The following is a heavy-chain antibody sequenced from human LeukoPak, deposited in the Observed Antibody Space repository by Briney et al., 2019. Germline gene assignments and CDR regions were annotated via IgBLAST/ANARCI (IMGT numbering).Heavy chain of an antibody. D-gene: IGHD3-3*01. J-gene: IGHJ4*02. Sequence: SETLSFTCTVSGGSISSSSYYWGWNRQPPGKGLEWIGSIYYSGSTYYNPSLKSRVTISVDTSKNQFSLKLSSVTAADTAVYYCASLVYDFWSGYLGHYFDYWGQGTLVTVSS. V-gene: IGHV4-39*01. CDR1: GGSISSSSYY. CDR3: ASLVYDFWSGYLGHYFDY. CDR2: IYYSGST.